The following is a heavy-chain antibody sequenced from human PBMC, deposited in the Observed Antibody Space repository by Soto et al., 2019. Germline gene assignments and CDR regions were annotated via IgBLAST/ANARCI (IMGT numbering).Heavy chain of an antibody. V-gene: IGHV4-39*01. CDR2: IYYSGST. D-gene: IGHD2-15*01. Sequence: QLQLQESGPGLVKPSETLSLTCTVSGGSVSSSGNYWGWIRQPPGKGLEWIGSIYYSGSTYYNPSLNSRVTTSVDTSKNQFALKLSSVTAADPAVYYCPRHYAVVLDHFDYWGLGTLVTVSS. J-gene: IGHJ4*02. CDR1: GGSVSSSGNY. CDR3: PRHYAVVLDHFDY.